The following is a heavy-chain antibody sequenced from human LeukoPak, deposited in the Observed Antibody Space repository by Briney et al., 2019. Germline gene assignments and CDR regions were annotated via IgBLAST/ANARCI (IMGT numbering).Heavy chain of an antibody. Sequence: PGGSLRLSCAASGFTFSNYAMTWVRQAPGKGLEWVSTLGSGAANTYYADSVKGRFTISRDNSKNTLYLQMNSLRADDTAVYYCAKAARGVVTDTRFDPWGQGTLVTVSS. V-gene: IGHV3-23*01. CDR3: AKAARGVVTDTRFDP. D-gene: IGHD2-21*02. J-gene: IGHJ5*02. CDR1: GFTFSNYA. CDR2: LGSGAANT.